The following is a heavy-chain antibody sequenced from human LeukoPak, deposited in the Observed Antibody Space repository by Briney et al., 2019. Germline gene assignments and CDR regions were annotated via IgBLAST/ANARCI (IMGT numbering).Heavy chain of an antibody. V-gene: IGHV4-59*08. Sequence: SETLSLTCTVSGGSINNYYWSWIRQPPGKGLEWIGYIYYSGSTNYNPSLKSRVTISVDTSKNQISLKLSSVTAADTAVYYCARSGVVHGYFQHWGQGTLVTVSS. CDR1: GGSINNYY. CDR3: ARSGVVHGYFQH. CDR2: IYYSGST. D-gene: IGHD2-15*01. J-gene: IGHJ1*01.